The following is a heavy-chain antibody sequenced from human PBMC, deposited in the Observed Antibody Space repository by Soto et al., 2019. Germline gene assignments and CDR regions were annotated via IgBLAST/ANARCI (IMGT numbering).Heavy chain of an antibody. CDR1: GGTSNNHA. V-gene: IGHV1-69*13. CDR3: ATLQGSGTYYDDDY. CDR2: IVPVFGTA. Sequence: SVKDSCKASGGTSNNHANSWGREAPGQGLEWMGGIVPVFGTANYAQKFRGRVRITADDSTRTLNMELSSLRSDDTAVYYCATLQGSGTYYDDDYWGQGTPVTVSS. J-gene: IGHJ4*02. D-gene: IGHD3-10*01.